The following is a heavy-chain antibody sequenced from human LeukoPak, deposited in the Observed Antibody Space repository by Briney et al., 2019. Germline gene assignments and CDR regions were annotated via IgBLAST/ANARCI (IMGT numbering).Heavy chain of an antibody. CDR2: ISSSSSYI. CDR1: GFTFSSYS. CDR3: ARGLRYCSSTSCYSIDAFDI. Sequence: PGGSLRLSCAASGFTFSSYSMNWVRQAPGKGLEWVSSISSSSSYIYYADSVKGRFTISRDNAKNSLYLQMNSLRAGDTAVYYCARGLRYCSSTSCYSIDAFDIWGQGTMVTVSS. V-gene: IGHV3-21*01. J-gene: IGHJ3*02. D-gene: IGHD2-2*01.